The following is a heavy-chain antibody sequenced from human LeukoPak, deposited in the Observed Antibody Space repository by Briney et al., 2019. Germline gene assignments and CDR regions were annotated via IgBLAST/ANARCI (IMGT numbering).Heavy chain of an antibody. CDR2: VNHSGST. CDR1: GGSFSGYY. CDR3: ARGRGYSYVLDH. Sequence: PSETLSLTCAVYGGSFSGYYWSWIRQPPGKGLEWIGEVNHSGSTNYNPSLKSRVTISVDTSKNQFSLKLSSVTAADTAVYYCARGRGYSYVLDHWGQGTLVTVSS. D-gene: IGHD5-18*01. J-gene: IGHJ4*02. V-gene: IGHV4-34*01.